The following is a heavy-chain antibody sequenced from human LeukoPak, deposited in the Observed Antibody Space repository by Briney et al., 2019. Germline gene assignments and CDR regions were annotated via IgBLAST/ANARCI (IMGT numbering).Heavy chain of an antibody. CDR2: MNPNSGNT. V-gene: IGHV1-8*03. CDR1: GYTFTSYD. Sequence: ASVKVSXKASGYTFTSYDINWVRQATGQGLEWMGWMNPNSGNTGYAQKFQGRVTITRNTSISTAYMELSSLRSEDTAVYYSARGKGYSSSWLPLDYWGQGTLVTVSS. CDR3: ARGKGYSSSWLPLDY. J-gene: IGHJ4*02. D-gene: IGHD6-13*01.